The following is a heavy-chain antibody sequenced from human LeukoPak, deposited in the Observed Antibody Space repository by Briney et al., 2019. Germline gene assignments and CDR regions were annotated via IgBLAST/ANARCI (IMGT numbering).Heavy chain of an antibody. CDR1: GGSFSGYY. D-gene: IGHD6-19*01. V-gene: IGHV4-34*01. J-gene: IGHJ4*02. CDR2: INHSGST. CDR3: ARSSVAGTANFDY. Sequence: SETLSLTCAVYGGSFSGYYWSWIRQPPGKGLEWIGEINHSGSTNYNPFLKSRVTISVDTSKNQFSLKLSSVTAADTAVYYCARSSVAGTANFDYWGQGTLVTVSS.